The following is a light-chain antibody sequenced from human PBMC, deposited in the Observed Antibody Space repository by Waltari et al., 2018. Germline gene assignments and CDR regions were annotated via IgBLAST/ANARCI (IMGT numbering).Light chain of an antibody. CDR3: QQYNNWPWT. CDR1: QSVSSN. CDR2: GES. J-gene: IGKJ1*01. Sequence: EIVMTQSPATLSVSPGERATLSCRASQSVSSNLAWYQQKPGQAPRLLIYGESTRATGFPARFSGSGSGTEFTLTISSLQSEDFAVYYCQQYNNWPWTFGQGTKVEIK. V-gene: IGKV3-15*01.